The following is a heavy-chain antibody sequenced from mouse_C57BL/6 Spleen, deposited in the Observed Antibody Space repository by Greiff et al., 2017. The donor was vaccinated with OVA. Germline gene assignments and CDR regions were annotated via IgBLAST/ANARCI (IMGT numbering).Heavy chain of an antibody. V-gene: IGHV10-1*01. CDR3: VRHGSDV. Sequence: EVKLVESGGGLVQPKGSLKLSCAASGFSFTTYAMNWVRQAPGKGLEWVARIRSKSNNYSTYYADSVKDRFTISRDDSESMLYLQMNNLKAEDTAMYYCVRHGSDVWGTGTTVTVSS. CDR1: GFSFTTYA. CDR2: IRSKSNNYST. J-gene: IGHJ1*03.